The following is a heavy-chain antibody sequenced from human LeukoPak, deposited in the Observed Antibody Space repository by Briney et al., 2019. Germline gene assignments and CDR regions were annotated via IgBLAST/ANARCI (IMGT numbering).Heavy chain of an antibody. J-gene: IGHJ4*02. D-gene: IGHD2-2*01. CDR3: ARDWQLMPDY. V-gene: IGHV3-30*03. Sequence: GRSLTLSCAASGCSFSSYGMHWVRQAPGKGLEWVAVISYDGSNKYSAASVKGRFTISRDNSKNTLYLQMNSLRAEDTAVYYCARDWQLMPDYWGQGALVTVS. CDR2: ISYDGSNK. CDR1: GCSFSSYG.